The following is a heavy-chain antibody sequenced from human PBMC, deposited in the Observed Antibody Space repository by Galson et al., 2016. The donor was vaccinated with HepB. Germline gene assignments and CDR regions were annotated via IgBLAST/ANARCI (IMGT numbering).Heavy chain of an antibody. J-gene: IGHJ5*02. CDR1: GFTFSTYS. CDR2: ISVGSRTT. Sequence: SLRLSCAASGFTFSTYSMNWVRQAPGKGLEWVSYISVGSRTTHYADSVRGRFTISRDDAKNSLFLQMISLRDEDTSMYYCVRDIDAWGQGTLDAVSS. CDR3: VRDIDA. V-gene: IGHV3-48*02.